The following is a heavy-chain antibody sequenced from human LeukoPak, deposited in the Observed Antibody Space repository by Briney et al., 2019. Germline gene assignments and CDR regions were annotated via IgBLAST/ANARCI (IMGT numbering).Heavy chain of an antibody. D-gene: IGHD1-26*01. CDR3: AVSGYYFDY. CDR1: GGSFSGYY. J-gene: IGHJ4*02. V-gene: IGHV4-34*01. Sequence: TTSETLSLTCAVYGGSFSGYYWSWIRQPPGKGLEWIGEIKHSGSTNSNPSLKSRGPISVDTSKNQFSLKLSSVTAADTAVYYCAVSGYYFDYWGQGTLVTVSS. CDR2: IKHSGST.